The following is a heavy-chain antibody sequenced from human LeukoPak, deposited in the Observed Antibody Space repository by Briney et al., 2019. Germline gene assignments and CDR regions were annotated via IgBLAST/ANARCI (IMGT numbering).Heavy chain of an antibody. Sequence: GGSLRLSCEPSGFFFSHYWMTWVRQAPGNALDWVANLNEDGTKTYYADSVRGRFTISRDNAKNSVYLQMNSLRAEDTALYYCTISHDFWGRGTMVTVSS. V-gene: IGHV3-7*01. CDR3: TISHDF. CDR2: LNEDGTKT. J-gene: IGHJ4*02. CDR1: GFFFSHYW.